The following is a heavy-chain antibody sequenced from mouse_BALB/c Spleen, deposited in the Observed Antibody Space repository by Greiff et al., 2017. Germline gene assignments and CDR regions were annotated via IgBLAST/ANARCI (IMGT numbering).Heavy chain of an antibody. CDR1: GYTFTSYW. J-gene: IGHJ4*01. CDR2: INPSTGYT. CDR3: ARWGDYEGYYAMDY. Sequence: QVQLKESGAELAKPGASVKMSCKASGYTFTSYWMHWVKQRPGQGLEWIGYINPSTGYTEYNQKFKDKATLTADKSSSTAYMQLSSLTSEDSAVYYCARWGDYEGYYAMDYWGQGTSVTVSS. V-gene: IGHV1-7*01. D-gene: IGHD2-4*01.